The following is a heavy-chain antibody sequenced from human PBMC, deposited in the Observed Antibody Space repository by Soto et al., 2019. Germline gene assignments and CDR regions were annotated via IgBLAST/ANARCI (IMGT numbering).Heavy chain of an antibody. V-gene: IGHV1-69*08. D-gene: IGHD2-15*01. CDR3: ARDIVVVVGGAYNWFDP. J-gene: IGHJ5*02. CDR1: GGTFSSYT. Sequence: QVQLVQSGAEVKKPGSSVKVSCKASGGTFSSYTISWVRQAPGQGLEWMGRIIPILGIANYAQKFQGRVTITADKSTSTAYMELSSLRSEDTAVYYYARDIVVVVGGAYNWFDPWGQGTLVTVSS. CDR2: IIPILGIA.